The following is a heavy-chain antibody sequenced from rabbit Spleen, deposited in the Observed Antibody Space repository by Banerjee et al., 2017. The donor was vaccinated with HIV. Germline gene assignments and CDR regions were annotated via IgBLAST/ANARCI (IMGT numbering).Heavy chain of an antibody. J-gene: IGHJ4*01. D-gene: IGHD1-1*01. Sequence: QSLEESGGDLVKPGASLTLTCTASGVSFSTNDYMCWVRQAPGKGLEWIACIEGGSSGFTYFASWAKGRFTCSKTSSTTVTLQMTSLTAADTATYFCARDLVAVIGWNFNLWGPGTLVTVS. CDR2: IEGGSSGFT. V-gene: IGHV1S40*01. CDR1: GVSFSTNDY. CDR3: ARDLVAVIGWNFNL.